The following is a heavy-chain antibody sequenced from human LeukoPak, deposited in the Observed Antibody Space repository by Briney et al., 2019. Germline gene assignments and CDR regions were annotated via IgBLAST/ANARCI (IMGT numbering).Heavy chain of an antibody. V-gene: IGHV4-59*05. D-gene: IGHD5-12*01. CDR3: AKLEGGYDPYYYYYGMDV. CDR2: IYYSGST. Sequence: SETLSLTCTVSGGSISSYYWSWIRQPPGKGLEWIGSIYYSGSTYYNPSLKSRVTISVDTSKNQFSLKLSSVTAADTAVYYCAKLEGGYDPYYYYYGMDVWGQGTTVTVSS. J-gene: IGHJ6*02. CDR1: GGSISSYY.